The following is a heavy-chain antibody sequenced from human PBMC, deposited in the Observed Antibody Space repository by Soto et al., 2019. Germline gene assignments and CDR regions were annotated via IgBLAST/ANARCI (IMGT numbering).Heavy chain of an antibody. Sequence: PSETLSLTCAVYGGSFSGYYWSWIRQPPGKGLEWIGEINHSGSTNYNPSLKSRVTISVDTSKNQFSLKLSSVTAADTAVYYCARSRGDSHLFDYWGQGTLVTVSS. CDR2: INHSGST. V-gene: IGHV4-34*01. CDR1: GGSFSGYY. J-gene: IGHJ4*02. D-gene: IGHD2-21*02. CDR3: ARSRGDSHLFDY.